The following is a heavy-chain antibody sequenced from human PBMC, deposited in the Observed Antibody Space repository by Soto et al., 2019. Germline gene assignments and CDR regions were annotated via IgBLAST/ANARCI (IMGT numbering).Heavy chain of an antibody. CDR2: ISSSSSYI. J-gene: IGHJ3*02. CDR3: ARDLDQGCSGGSCYSTGAFDI. Sequence: GGSLRLSCAASGFTFSSYSMNWVRQAPGKGLEWVSSISSSSSYIYYADSVKGRFTISRDNAKNSLYLQMNSLRAEDTAVYYCARDLDQGCSGGSCYSTGAFDIWGQGTVVTVSS. V-gene: IGHV3-21*01. CDR1: GFTFSSYS. D-gene: IGHD2-15*01.